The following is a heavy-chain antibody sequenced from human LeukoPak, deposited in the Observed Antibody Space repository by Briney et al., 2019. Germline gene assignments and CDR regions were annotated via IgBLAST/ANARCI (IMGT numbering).Heavy chain of an antibody. CDR2: IYYSGST. CDR1: GGSISSGDYY. D-gene: IGHD3-3*01. J-gene: IGHJ4*02. V-gene: IGHV4-30-4*01. Sequence: SETLSLTCTVSGGSISSGDYYWSWIRQPPGKGLEWIGYIYYSGSTYYNPSLKSRVTISVDTSKNQFSLKLSSVTAADTAVYYCARDQGWSGYIEYWGLGTLVTVSS. CDR3: ARDQGWSGYIEY.